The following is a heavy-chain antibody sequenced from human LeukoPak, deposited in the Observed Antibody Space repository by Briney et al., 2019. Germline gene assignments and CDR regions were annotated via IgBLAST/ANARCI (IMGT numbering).Heavy chain of an antibody. CDR3: ARVGGPNNYWFDP. CDR1: GGSFSGYY. J-gene: IGHJ5*02. D-gene: IGHD4-23*01. CDR2: VGHSGLT. V-gene: IGHV4-34*01. Sequence: SETLSLTCALYGGSFSGYYGLWVRQAPGKGLEWLGEVGHSGLTNYKPSLKSRLTISLDMSKNQFSLRLTSVTAADTAVYYCARVGGPNNYWFDPWGQGTLVTVSS.